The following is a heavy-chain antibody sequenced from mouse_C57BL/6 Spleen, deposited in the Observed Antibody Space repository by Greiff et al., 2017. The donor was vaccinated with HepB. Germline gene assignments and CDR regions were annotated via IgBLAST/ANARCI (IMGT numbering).Heavy chain of an antibody. CDR2: ILPGRGST. Sequence: QVQLKESGAELMKPGASVKLSCKATGYTFTGYWIEWVKQRPGHGLEWIGEILPGRGSTNYNEKFKGKATFTADTSSNTAYMQLSSLTTEDSAIYYCAREREDSSGYVYAMDYWGQGTSVTVSS. CDR3: AREREDSSGYVYAMDY. CDR1: GYTFTGYW. D-gene: IGHD3-2*02. V-gene: IGHV1-9*01. J-gene: IGHJ4*01.